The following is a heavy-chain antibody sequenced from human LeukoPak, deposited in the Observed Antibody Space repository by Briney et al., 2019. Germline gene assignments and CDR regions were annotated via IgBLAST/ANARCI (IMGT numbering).Heavy chain of an antibody. CDR2: IYPSDSDT. V-gene: IGHV5-51*01. Sequence: GESLKISCKGSGYSFTSYWIALVRQMPGKGLEWMGIIYPSDSDTRYSPSFQGQVTISADKSISTVYLQWSSLKASDTAMYYCAKALGYCSSTSCYNYYYGMDVWGQGTTVTVSS. D-gene: IGHD2-2*01. CDR3: AKALGYCSSTSCYNYYYGMDV. J-gene: IGHJ6*02. CDR1: GYSFTSYW.